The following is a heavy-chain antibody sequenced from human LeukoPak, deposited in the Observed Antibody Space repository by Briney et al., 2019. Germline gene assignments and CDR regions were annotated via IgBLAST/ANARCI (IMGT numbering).Heavy chain of an antibody. CDR3: AKGYGAYFPFDY. Sequence: GGSLRLSCTASGFXFSDYSLNWVRQAPGKGLEWVSYIRSSSSTIRYADSVKGRFTISRDNAKNSLYLQMNSLRDEDTAVYYCAKGYGAYFPFDYWGQGTLVTVSS. CDR1: GFXFSDYS. CDR2: IRSSSSTI. V-gene: IGHV3-48*02. J-gene: IGHJ4*02. D-gene: IGHD4-17*01.